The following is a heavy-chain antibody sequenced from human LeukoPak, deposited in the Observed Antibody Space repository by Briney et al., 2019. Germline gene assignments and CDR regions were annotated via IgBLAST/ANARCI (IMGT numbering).Heavy chain of an antibody. CDR2: IYNNGNT. D-gene: IGHD3-10*01. Sequence: GGSLRLSCAASGLTVSSKYMSWVRQAPGKGLEWVSVIYNNGNTHYADSVKGRFTISRDNSKNTLYLQMNSLRAEDTAVYYCAKDLYYYGSGSYYKAWDYWGQGTLVTVSS. V-gene: IGHV3-53*01. CDR1: GLTVSSKY. J-gene: IGHJ4*02. CDR3: AKDLYYYGSGSYYKAWDY.